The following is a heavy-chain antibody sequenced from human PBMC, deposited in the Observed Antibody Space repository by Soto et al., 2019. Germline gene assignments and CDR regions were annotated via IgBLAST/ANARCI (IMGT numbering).Heavy chain of an antibody. J-gene: IGHJ3*02. V-gene: IGHV1-2*04. CDR3: AREVVGATGRSAFDI. CDR2: INPNSGGT. CDR1: GYTFTGYY. Sequence: RASVKVSCKASGYTFTGYYMHCVRQAPGQGLEWMGWINPNSGGTNYAQKFQGWVTMTRDTSISTAYMELSRLRSDDTAVYYCAREVVGATGRSAFDIWGQGTMVTVSS. D-gene: IGHD1-26*01.